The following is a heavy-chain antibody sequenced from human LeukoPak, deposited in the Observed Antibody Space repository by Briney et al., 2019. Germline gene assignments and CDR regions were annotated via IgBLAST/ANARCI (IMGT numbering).Heavy chain of an antibody. V-gene: IGHV2-70*04. Sequence: GSGPTLVNPTQTLTLTCTFSGFSLSTSGMRVRWIRQPPGKALEWLARIDWDDDKFYSTSLKTRLTISKDTSKNQVVLTMTNMDPVDTATYYCARIRSTGNYFDYWGQGTLVTVSS. J-gene: IGHJ4*02. CDR2: IDWDDDK. CDR1: GFSLSTSGMR. D-gene: IGHD1-1*01. CDR3: ARIRSTGNYFDY.